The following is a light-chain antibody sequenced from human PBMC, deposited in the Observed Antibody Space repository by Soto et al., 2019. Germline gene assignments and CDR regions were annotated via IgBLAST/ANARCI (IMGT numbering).Light chain of an antibody. Sequence: DIQMTQSPSTLSASVGDRVTITCRASQSISSCLAWYQQKPGKAPKLLIYDASNLESGVPSRFSGGGSGTEFSLTISSLQPDDFATYYCQQYNSYSEAFGQGTKVDIK. CDR1: QSISSC. CDR3: QQYNSYSEA. J-gene: IGKJ1*01. CDR2: DAS. V-gene: IGKV1-5*01.